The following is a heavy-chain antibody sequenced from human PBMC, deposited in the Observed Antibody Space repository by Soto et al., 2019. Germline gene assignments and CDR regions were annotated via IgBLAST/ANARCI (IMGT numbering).Heavy chain of an antibody. CDR2: INPNSGGT. Sequence: ASVKVSCKASGYTFTGYYMHWVRQAPGQGLEWMGWINPNSGGTNYAQKFQGRVTMTRDTSISTAYMELSRLRSDDTAVYYCARQKSIAVAGTGSYCGQGTLVTVSS. CDR3: ARQKSIAVAGTGSY. J-gene: IGHJ4*02. D-gene: IGHD6-19*01. CDR1: GYTFTGYY. V-gene: IGHV1-2*02.